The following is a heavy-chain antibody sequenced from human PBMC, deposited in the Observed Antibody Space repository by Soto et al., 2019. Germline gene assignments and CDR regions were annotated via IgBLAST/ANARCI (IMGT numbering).Heavy chain of an antibody. CDR1: GFTFSSYS. J-gene: IGHJ4*02. V-gene: IGHV3-21*01. Sequence: EVQLVESGGGLVKPGGSLRLSCAASGFTFSSYSMNWVRQAPGKGLEWVSSISSSSSYIYYADSVKGRFTISRDNAKNSLYLQMNSLRAEDTAVYYCARVRVYYDSSGNHFDYWGQGTLVTVSS. D-gene: IGHD3-22*01. CDR2: ISSSSSYI. CDR3: ARVRVYYDSSGNHFDY.